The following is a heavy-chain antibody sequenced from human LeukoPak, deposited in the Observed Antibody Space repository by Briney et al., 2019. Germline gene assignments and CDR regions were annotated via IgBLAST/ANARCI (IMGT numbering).Heavy chain of an antibody. J-gene: IGHJ5*02. V-gene: IGHV4-4*07. D-gene: IGHD2-2*02. Sequence: PSETLSLTCTVSGGSISSYYWSWIRQPAGKGLEWIGRIYTSGSTNYNPSLKSRVTMSVDTSKNQFSLKLGSVTAADTAVYYCARDIPNEYCSSTSCYTGWFDPWGQGTLVTVSS. CDR1: GGSISSYY. CDR3: ARDIPNEYCSSTSCYTGWFDP. CDR2: IYTSGST.